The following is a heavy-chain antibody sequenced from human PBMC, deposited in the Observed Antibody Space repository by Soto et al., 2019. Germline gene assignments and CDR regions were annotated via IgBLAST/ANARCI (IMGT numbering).Heavy chain of an antibody. CDR1: GYTFTSYG. D-gene: IGHD2-8*02. CDR2: ISAYNGNT. Sequence: ASVKVSCKASGYTFTSYGISWVRQAPGQGLEWMGWISAYNGNTNYAQKFQGRVTITRDTSASTAYMELSSLRSEDTAVYYCAREHTGGYLGAFDIWGQGTMVTVSS. CDR3: AREHTGGYLGAFDI. V-gene: IGHV1-18*01. J-gene: IGHJ3*02.